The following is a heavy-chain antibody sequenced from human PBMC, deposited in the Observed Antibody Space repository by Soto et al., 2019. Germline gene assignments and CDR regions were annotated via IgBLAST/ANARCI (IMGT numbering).Heavy chain of an antibody. CDR3: ARGMDFGVVTTFDY. D-gene: IGHD3-3*01. V-gene: IGHV1-3*01. Sequence: PSVKVSCKASGYTFTSYAMHWVRQAPGQRLEWMGWINAGNGNTKYSQKFQGRVTITRDTSASTAYMELSSLRSEDTAVHYCARGMDFGVVTTFDYWGQGTLVTVSS. J-gene: IGHJ4*02. CDR1: GYTFTSYA. CDR2: INAGNGNT.